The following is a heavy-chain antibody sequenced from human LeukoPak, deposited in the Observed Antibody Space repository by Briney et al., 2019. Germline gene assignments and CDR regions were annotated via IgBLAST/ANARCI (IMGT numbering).Heavy chain of an antibody. Sequence: GAPVKVSCKASGYTFTSYGISRVRQAPGQGLEWMGWISAYNGNTNYAQKLQGRVTMTTDTSTSTAYMELRSLRSDDTAVYYCARDQYGDPIDYWGQGTLVTVSS. CDR3: ARDQYGDPIDY. D-gene: IGHD4-17*01. CDR2: ISAYNGNT. V-gene: IGHV1-18*01. CDR1: GYTFTSYG. J-gene: IGHJ4*02.